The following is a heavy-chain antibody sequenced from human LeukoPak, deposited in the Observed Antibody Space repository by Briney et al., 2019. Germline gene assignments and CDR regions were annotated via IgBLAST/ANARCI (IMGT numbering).Heavy chain of an antibody. J-gene: IGHJ6*02. CDR1: GFTVSSNY. V-gene: IGHV3-66*01. CDR3: ARGVLPEAYYYYGMDV. Sequence: PGGSLRLSCAASGFTVSSNYMSWVRQAPGKGLEWVSVIYSGGNKNYADSVKGRFTISRDNSKNTLYLQMNFVRAEDTAVYYCARGVLPEAYYYYGMDVWGQGTTVTVSS. CDR2: IYSGGNK. D-gene: IGHD1-14*01.